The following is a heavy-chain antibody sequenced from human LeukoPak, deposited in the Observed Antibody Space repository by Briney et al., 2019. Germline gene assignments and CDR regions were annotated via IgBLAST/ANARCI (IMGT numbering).Heavy chain of an antibody. Sequence: ASVKVSCKASGYTFTGYYMHWVRQAPGQGLEWMGWINPNSGGTNYAQKFQGWVTMTRDTSISTAYMELSRLRSDDTAVYYCARDRDYYGSGRPYYYYYGMDVWGQGTTVTVSS. CDR1: GYTFTGYY. D-gene: IGHD3-10*01. V-gene: IGHV1-2*04. CDR2: INPNSGGT. CDR3: ARDRDYYGSGRPYYYYYGMDV. J-gene: IGHJ6*02.